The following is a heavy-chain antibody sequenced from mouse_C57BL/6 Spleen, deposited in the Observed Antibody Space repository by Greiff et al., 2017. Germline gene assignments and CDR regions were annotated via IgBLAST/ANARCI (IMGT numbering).Heavy chain of an antibody. J-gene: IGHJ2*01. D-gene: IGHD2-5*01. CDR2: IVPETGGT. Sequence: VQLQESGAELVRPGASVTLSCKASGYTFTDYEMHWVKQTPVHGLEWIGAIVPETGGTAYNQKFKGKAILTADKSSSTADMELRSLTSEDSAVYYCTRGGSNYLTFDYWGQGTTLTVSS. CDR3: TRGGSNYLTFDY. CDR1: GYTFTDYE. V-gene: IGHV1-15*01.